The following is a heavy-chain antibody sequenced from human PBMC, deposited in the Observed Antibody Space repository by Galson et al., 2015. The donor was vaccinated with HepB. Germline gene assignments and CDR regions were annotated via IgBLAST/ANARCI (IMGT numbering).Heavy chain of an antibody. D-gene: IGHD2-21*01. CDR1: GFRFSDYY. CDR3: AKDLRPHCGTRCYLTFDY. Sequence: SLRLSCAASGFRFSDYYMAWIRQAPGKRLEWISYISTSSDYTNYADSVKGRFTISRDNAQNSLFLQMNTLRVEDTAVYYCAKDLRPHCGTRCYLTFDYWGQGILVTFSS. CDR2: ISTSSDYT. J-gene: IGHJ4*02. V-gene: IGHV3-11*06.